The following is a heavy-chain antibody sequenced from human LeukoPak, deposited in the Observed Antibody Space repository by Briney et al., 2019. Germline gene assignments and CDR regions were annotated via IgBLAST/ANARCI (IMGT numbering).Heavy chain of an antibody. CDR1: GFTFSSYS. CDR3: ATSVVTPDFDY. D-gene: IGHD4-23*01. J-gene: IGHJ4*02. CDR2: ISSSSSCI. Sequence: GGSLRLSCAASGFTFSSYSMNWVRQAPGKGLEWVSSISSSSSCIYYADSVKGRFTISRDNAKNSLYLQMNSLRAEDTAVYYCATSVVTPDFDYWGQGTLVTVSS. V-gene: IGHV3-21*01.